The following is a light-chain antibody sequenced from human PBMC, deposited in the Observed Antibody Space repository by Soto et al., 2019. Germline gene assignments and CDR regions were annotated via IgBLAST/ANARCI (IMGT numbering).Light chain of an antibody. V-gene: IGLV2-23*02. CDR2: EVT. J-gene: IGLJ7*01. Sequence: QSALTQPASVSGSPGQSITISCTGTSSDVGSHNLVSWYQQHPGQAPKLMIYEVTKRPLGVSTRFSASKSGNTASLTISGLRAEDGADYYCCSYGGSRAVFGGGTQLTVL. CDR3: CSYGGSRAV. CDR1: SSDVGSHNL.